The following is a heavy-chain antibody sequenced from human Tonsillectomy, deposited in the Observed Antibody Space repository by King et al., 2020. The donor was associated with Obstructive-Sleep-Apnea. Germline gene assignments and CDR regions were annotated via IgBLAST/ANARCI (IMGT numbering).Heavy chain of an antibody. J-gene: IGHJ6*02. CDR2: ISSDSSIT. D-gene: IGHD3-9*01. V-gene: IGHV3-48*04. CDR3: ARDYISETYYYYYGMDV. Sequence: VQLVESGGGLVQPGGSLRLSCGASGFTFSTYSMNWVRQAPGKGLEWISYISSDSSITYYAESAKGRFTISRDNAKNSLYLQMNSLRAEYTAMYYCARDYISETYYYYYGMDVWGQGTTVTVSS. CDR1: GFTFSTYS.